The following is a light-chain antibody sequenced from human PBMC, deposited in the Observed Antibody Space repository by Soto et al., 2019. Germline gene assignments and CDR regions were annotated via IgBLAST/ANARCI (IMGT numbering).Light chain of an antibody. J-gene: IGLJ2*01. Sequence: QSVLTQPASVSGSPGQSVTISCTGTSSDVGAYQYVSWYQQFPGKAPKLILYDVNKRPSGVPHRFSGSKSDNTASLTISGLQAEDEADYYCSSYAGSYTVVFGGGTKLTVL. CDR1: SSDVGAYQY. CDR2: DVN. CDR3: SSYAGSYTVV. V-gene: IGLV2-11*01.